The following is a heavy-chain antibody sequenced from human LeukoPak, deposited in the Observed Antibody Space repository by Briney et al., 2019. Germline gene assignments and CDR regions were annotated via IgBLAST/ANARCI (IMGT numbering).Heavy chain of an antibody. Sequence: ASVKVSCKASGYTFTSYGISWVRQAPGQGLEWMGWISAYNGNTNYVQKLQGRVTMTRDTSTSTVYMELSSPRSEDTAVYYCARDGARWLQWVNLDYWGQGTLVTVSS. CDR3: ARDGARWLQWVNLDY. CDR1: GYTFTSYG. V-gene: IGHV1-18*01. D-gene: IGHD5-24*01. J-gene: IGHJ4*02. CDR2: ISAYNGNT.